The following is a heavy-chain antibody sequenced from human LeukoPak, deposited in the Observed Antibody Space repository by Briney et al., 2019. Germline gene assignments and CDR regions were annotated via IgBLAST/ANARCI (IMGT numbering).Heavy chain of an antibody. J-gene: IGHJ4*02. CDR2: ISGRSDTI. CDR1: GFTFSSYN. Sequence: GGSLRLSCAASGFTFSSYNMNWVRQAPGKGLEWVSYISGRSDTIYYADSVKGRFIISRDNARNSLSLQMDSLRVEDTAVYYCYCAVEDYWGQRTLVTVSS. V-gene: IGHV3-48*01. D-gene: IGHD2-15*01. CDR3: YCAVEDY.